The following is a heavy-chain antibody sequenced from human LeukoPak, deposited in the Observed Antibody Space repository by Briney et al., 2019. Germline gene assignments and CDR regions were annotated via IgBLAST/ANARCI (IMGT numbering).Heavy chain of an antibody. CDR2: IYYSGST. CDR3: ARVVWGGDFHYSLDV. CDR1: GFAFSDYY. J-gene: IGHJ6*03. V-gene: IGHV4-38-2*01. D-gene: IGHD7-27*01. Sequence: GSLRLSCAASGFAFSDYYWGWIRQPPGKGLEWIGSIYYSGSTYYNPSLKSRVTISVDTSKNQFSLKLSSVTAADTAVYYCARVVWGGDFHYSLDVWGKGTTVIVSS.